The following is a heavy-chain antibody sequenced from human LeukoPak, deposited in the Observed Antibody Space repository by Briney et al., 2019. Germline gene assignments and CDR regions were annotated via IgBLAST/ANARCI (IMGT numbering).Heavy chain of an antibody. CDR2: IYDSGTT. CDR1: GGSINSGAYY. V-gene: IGHV4-31*03. CDR3: ARGGDRRGFDY. J-gene: IGHJ4*02. Sequence: KSSETLSLTCTVSGGSINSGAYYWTWIRQHPGKGLEWIAYIYDSGTTYYSPALQSRVTISVDTSDNKFSLKLTSLPSADTAVYYCARGGDRRGFDYWGQGTLVTVSS. D-gene: IGHD1-14*01.